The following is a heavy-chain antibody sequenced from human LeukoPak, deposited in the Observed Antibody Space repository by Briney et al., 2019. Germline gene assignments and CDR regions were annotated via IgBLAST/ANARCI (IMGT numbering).Heavy chain of an antibody. D-gene: IGHD3-10*01. CDR1: GGSISNYY. Sequence: ETLSLTCTVSGGSISNYYWSWIRQPAGKRLEWLGRIYSSGSTNYNPSLESRVTVSVDTFKNQFSLKLSSVTAADTAVYYCAREHMIRGAINRWGQGALVTVSS. V-gene: IGHV4-4*07. CDR2: IYSSGST. CDR3: AREHMIRGAINR. J-gene: IGHJ4*02.